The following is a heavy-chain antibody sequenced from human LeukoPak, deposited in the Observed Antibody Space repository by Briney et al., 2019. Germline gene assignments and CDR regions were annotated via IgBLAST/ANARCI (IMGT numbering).Heavy chain of an antibody. Sequence: SETLSLTCTVSGGSISSGYYYWSWIRQPAGKGLEWIGSIYYSGSTYYNPSLKSRVTISVDRSKNQFSLKLSSVTAADTAVYYCARRDLEQQLAYWGQGTLVTVSS. J-gene: IGHJ4*02. D-gene: IGHD6-13*01. CDR1: GGSISSGYYY. CDR2: IYYSGST. V-gene: IGHV4-39*07. CDR3: ARRDLEQQLAY.